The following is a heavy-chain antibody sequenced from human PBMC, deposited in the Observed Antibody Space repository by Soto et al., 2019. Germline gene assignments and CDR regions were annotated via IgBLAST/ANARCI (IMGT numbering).Heavy chain of an antibody. J-gene: IGHJ4*02. CDR1: GFTFSSYS. CDR2: ISSSSSYI. D-gene: IGHD6-19*01. Sequence: LRLSCAASGFTFSSYSMNWVRQAPGKGLEWVSSISSSSSYIYYADSVKGRFTISRDNAKNSLYLQMNSLRAEDTAVYYCARDLPGSGRAYDYWGQGTLVTVSS. CDR3: ARDLPGSGRAYDY. V-gene: IGHV3-21*01.